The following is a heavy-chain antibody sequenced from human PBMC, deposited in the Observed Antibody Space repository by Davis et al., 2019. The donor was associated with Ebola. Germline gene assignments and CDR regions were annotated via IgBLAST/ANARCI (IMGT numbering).Heavy chain of an antibody. J-gene: IGHJ3*02. CDR3: ASSGYYYDSSGYHRGAFDI. Sequence: MPSETLSLTCAVYGGSFSGYYWSWIRQPPGKGLEWIGEINHSGSTNYNPSLKSRVTISVDTSKNQFSLKLSSVTAADTAVYYCASSGYYYDSSGYHRGAFDIWGQGTMVTVSS. V-gene: IGHV4-34*01. CDR1: GGSFSGYY. D-gene: IGHD3-22*01. CDR2: INHSGST.